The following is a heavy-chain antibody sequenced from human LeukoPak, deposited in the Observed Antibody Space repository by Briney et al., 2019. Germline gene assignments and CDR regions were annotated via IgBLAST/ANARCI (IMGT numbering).Heavy chain of an antibody. CDR2: ISGSGDST. Sequence: GGSLRLSCAASGFTFSNYAMSWVRQAPGKGLEWASAISGSGDSTSYADSVKGRFTISRDNSKNTLYLQMNSLRAEDTAVYYCASPKYCSSTRCYAFDHWGQGTLVTVSS. J-gene: IGHJ4*02. CDR3: ASPKYCSSTRCYAFDH. D-gene: IGHD2-2*01. V-gene: IGHV3-23*01. CDR1: GFTFSNYA.